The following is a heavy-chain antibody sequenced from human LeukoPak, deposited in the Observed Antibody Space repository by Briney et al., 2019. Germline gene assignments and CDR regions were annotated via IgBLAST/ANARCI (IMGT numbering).Heavy chain of an antibody. Sequence: SETLSLTCSVFGYSISSGFYWGWIRQPPGKGLEWIGSIYQSGSTYYNPSLKSRVTFSLDTSKNQFSLKLSSVTAADTAVYYCARGFRLSDSSFDMWGQGTMVTVSS. D-gene: IGHD3-22*01. V-gene: IGHV4-38-2*02. J-gene: IGHJ3*02. CDR2: IYQSGST. CDR1: GYSISSGFY. CDR3: ARGFRLSDSSFDM.